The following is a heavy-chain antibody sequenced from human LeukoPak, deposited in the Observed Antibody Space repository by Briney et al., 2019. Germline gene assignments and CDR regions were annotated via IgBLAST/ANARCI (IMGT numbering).Heavy chain of an antibody. CDR1: GGSFSGYY. J-gene: IGHJ6*02. CDR2: INHSGST. V-gene: IGHV4-34*01. Sequence: SETLSLTCAVYGGSFSGYYWSWIRQPPGKGLEWIGEINHSGSTNYNPSLKSRVTISVDTSKSQFSLKLSSVTAADTAVYYCARASGSYYYYYGMDVWGQGTTVTVSS. D-gene: IGHD1-26*01. CDR3: ARASGSYYYYYGMDV.